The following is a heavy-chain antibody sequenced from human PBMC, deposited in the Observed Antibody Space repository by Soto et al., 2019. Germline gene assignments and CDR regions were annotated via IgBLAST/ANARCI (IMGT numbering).Heavy chain of an antibody. V-gene: IGHV1-3*01. Sequence: QVQLEQSGAEVKKPGASVKVSCKASGYTFTSYAMQWVRQAPGQRLEWMGWINAGNGNTKYSQKFQGRVTITRDTSASTAYMELSSLRSEDTAVYYCARGPGGPDGPGDYWGQGTLVTVSS. J-gene: IGHJ4*02. CDR1: GYTFTSYA. D-gene: IGHD2-15*01. CDR2: INAGNGNT. CDR3: ARGPGGPDGPGDY.